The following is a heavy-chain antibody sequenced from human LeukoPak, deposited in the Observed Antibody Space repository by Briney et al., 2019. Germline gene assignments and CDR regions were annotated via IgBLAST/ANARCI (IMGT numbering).Heavy chain of an antibody. CDR2: IYTSGST. CDR1: GGSISTYY. V-gene: IGHV4-4*07. D-gene: IGHD2-15*01. Sequence: SETLPLTRTVSGGSISTYYWSWIRQPAGKGLEWIGRIYTSGSTNYNPSLNSRVTISIDTSKRQLSLQVSSVTAGDTAAYYCAKGSGYWGFDSWGQG. CDR3: AKGSGYWGFDS. J-gene: IGHJ4*01.